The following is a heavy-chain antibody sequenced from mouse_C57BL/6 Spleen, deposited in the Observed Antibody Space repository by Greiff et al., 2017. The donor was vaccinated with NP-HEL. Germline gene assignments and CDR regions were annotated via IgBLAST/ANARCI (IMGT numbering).Heavy chain of an antibody. V-gene: IGHV14-2*01. Sequence: EVQLQQSGAELVKPGASVKLSCTASGFNIKDYYMHWVKQRTEQGLEWIGRIDPEDGVTKYAPKFQGKATITAATYSNTADLQPSSLTSEDTACYYCARTGTGSYYFDYWGQGTTLTVSS. CDR2: IDPEDGVT. D-gene: IGHD4-1*01. CDR3: ARTGTGSYYFDY. CDR1: GFNIKDYY. J-gene: IGHJ2*01.